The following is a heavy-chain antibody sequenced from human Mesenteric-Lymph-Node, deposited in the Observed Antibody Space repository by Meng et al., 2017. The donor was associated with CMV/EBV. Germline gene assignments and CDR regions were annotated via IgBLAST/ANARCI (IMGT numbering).Heavy chain of an antibody. CDR3: ARVKYCSSTSCNMGGAMDV. CDR2: ISPYNGNT. CDR1: GYTFTSYY. Sequence: ASVKVSCKASGYTFTSYYMHWVRQAPGQGLEWMGWISPYNGNTNYAQKLQGRVTMTTGASTNTAYMELRSLRSDDTAMYYCARVKYCSSTSCNMGGAMDVWGQGTTVTVSS. V-gene: IGHV1-18*04. J-gene: IGHJ6*02. D-gene: IGHD2-2*02.